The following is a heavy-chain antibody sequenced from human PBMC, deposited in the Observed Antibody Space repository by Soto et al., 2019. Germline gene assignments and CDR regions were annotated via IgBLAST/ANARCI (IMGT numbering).Heavy chain of an antibody. D-gene: IGHD5-18*01. CDR3: AGDGRGTAMGFPAGDWFDP. V-gene: IGHV1-18*01. Sequence: QVQLVQSGAEVKKPGASVKVSCKASGYTFTSYGISWVRQAPGQGLEWMGWISAYNGNTNYAQKPQGKVTMTTATTTGTAYMELTSLRSDDTDVYYCAGDGRGTAMGFPAGDWFDPWGHGTLVTVS. CDR2: ISAYNGNT. J-gene: IGHJ5*02. CDR1: GYTFTSYG.